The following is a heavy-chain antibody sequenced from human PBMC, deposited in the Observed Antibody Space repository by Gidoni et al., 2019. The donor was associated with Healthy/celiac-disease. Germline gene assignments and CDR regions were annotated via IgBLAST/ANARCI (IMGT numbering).Heavy chain of an antibody. CDR2: ISGSGGST. J-gene: IGHJ4*02. D-gene: IGHD1-26*01. V-gene: IGHV3-23*01. CDR1: GFTFSSYA. CDR3: AKDSRINGKYYFDY. Sequence: EVQLLESGGGLVQPGGSLRRSCAASGFTFSSYAMSWVRQAPGKGLEWVSAISGSGGSTYYADSVKGRFTISRDNAKNTLYLQMNSLRAEDTAVYYCAKDSRINGKYYFDYWGQGTLVTVSS.